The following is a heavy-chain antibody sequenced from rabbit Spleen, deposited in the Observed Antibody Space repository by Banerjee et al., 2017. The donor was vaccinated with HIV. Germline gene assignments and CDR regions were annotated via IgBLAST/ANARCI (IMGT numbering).Heavy chain of an antibody. CDR1: GLDLSGRYW. CDR2: IDVAKYGTT. V-gene: IGHV1S45*01. D-gene: IGHD1-1*01. Sequence: QEQLEESGGDLVKPGASLTLTCKASGLDLSGRYWICWVRQAPGKGLEWIACIDVAKYGTTYYTSWVKGRFTISKTSSTTVTLHMTSLTVADTATYFCARDTSSSFSSYGMDLWGPGTLVTVS. CDR3: ARDTSSSFSSYGMDL. J-gene: IGHJ6*01.